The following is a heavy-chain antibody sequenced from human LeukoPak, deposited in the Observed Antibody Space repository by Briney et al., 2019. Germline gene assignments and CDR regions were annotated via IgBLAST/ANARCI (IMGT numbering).Heavy chain of an antibody. D-gene: IGHD2-15*01. CDR2: ISSSSSYI. CDR3: ARDLLGYCSGGSCYGMDV. V-gene: IGHV3-21*01. J-gene: IGHJ6*02. Sequence: GGSLRLSCAASGFTFSSYSMNWVRQAPGKGLEWVSSISSSSSYIYYADSVKGRFTISRANAKNSLYLQMNSLRAEDTAVYYCARDLLGYCSGGSCYGMDVWGQGTTVTVSS. CDR1: GFTFSSYS.